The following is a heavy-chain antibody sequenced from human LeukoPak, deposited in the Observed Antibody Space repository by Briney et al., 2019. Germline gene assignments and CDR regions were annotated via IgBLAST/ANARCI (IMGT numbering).Heavy chain of an antibody. D-gene: IGHD3-10*01. Sequence: SETLSLTCAVYGGSFSGYYWSWIRQPPGKGLEWIGEINHSGSTYYNPSLKSRVTISVDTSKNQFSLKLSSVTAADTAVYYCARAHLDGSGSYYYYFDYWGQGTLVTVSS. CDR1: GGSFSGYY. CDR3: ARAHLDGSGSYYYYFDY. J-gene: IGHJ4*02. CDR2: INHSGST. V-gene: IGHV4-34*01.